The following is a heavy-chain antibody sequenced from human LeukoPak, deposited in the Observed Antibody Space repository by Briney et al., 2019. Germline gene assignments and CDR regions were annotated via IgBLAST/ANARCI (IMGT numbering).Heavy chain of an antibody. J-gene: IGHJ4*02. CDR3: ARDQEAMVGTPGLDY. V-gene: IGHV3-48*01. CDR2: ISSSSTI. CDR1: GFTFSSYA. D-gene: IGHD5-18*01. Sequence: GGSLRLSCAASGFTFSSYAMSWVRQAPGKGLEWASYISSSSTIYYADSVKGRFTISRDNAKNSLYLQMNSLRAEDTAVYYCARDQEAMVGTPGLDYWGQGTLVTVSS.